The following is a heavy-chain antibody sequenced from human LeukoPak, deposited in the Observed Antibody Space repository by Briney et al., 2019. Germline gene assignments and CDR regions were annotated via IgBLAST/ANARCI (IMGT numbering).Heavy chain of an antibody. Sequence: GGSLRLSCTASGFTFGDYAMSWVRQAPGKGLEWVSAISGSGGSTYYADSAEGRFTISRDNSKNTLYLQMNSLRAEDAAVYYCAKVLYSSSWTPFDYWGQGTLVTVSS. V-gene: IGHV3-23*01. J-gene: IGHJ4*02. CDR1: GFTFGDYA. CDR2: ISGSGGST. D-gene: IGHD6-13*01. CDR3: AKVLYSSSWTPFDY.